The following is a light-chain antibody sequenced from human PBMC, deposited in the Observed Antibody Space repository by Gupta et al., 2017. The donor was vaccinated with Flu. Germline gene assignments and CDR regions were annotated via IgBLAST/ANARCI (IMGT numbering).Light chain of an antibody. CDR2: TAS. Sequence: DIQMTQSPSSLSTSIGDRVTITCRARQNVKKYLNWYQQKPGKAPKLLIYTASTLQRDLTSSFSGRGVETEDDLTINDRPPRDIETYLIHEMNMSQPLWTFGQGTKVEVK. CDR1: QNVKKY. CDR3: HEMNMSQPLWT. J-gene: IGKJ1*01. V-gene: IGKV1-39*01.